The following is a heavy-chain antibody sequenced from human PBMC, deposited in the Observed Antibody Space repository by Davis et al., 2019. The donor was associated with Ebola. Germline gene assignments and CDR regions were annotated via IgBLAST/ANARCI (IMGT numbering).Heavy chain of an antibody. J-gene: IGHJ4*02. CDR3: ARHSPQLVLK. CDR1: GGSISSSSYY. CDR2: IYYSGST. V-gene: IGHV4-39*01. D-gene: IGHD6-13*01. Sequence: PSETLSLTCTVSGGSISSSSYYWGWIRQPPGKGLEWIGSIYYSGSTYYNPSLKSRVTISVDTSKNQFSLKLSSVTAADTAVYYCARHSPQLVLKWGQGTLVTVSS.